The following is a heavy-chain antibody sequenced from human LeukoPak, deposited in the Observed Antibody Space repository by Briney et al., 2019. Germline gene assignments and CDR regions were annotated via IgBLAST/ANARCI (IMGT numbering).Heavy chain of an antibody. CDR3: AREVEDY. J-gene: IGHJ4*02. CDR2: IYYSGST. Sequence: PSETLSLTCTVSGGSISSSSYYWGWIRQPPGKGLEWIGSIYYSGSTYYNPSLKSRVTISVDTSKNQFSLKLSSVTAADTAVYYCAREVEDYWGQGTLVTVSS. D-gene: IGHD2-15*01. V-gene: IGHV4-39*02. CDR1: GGSISSSSYY.